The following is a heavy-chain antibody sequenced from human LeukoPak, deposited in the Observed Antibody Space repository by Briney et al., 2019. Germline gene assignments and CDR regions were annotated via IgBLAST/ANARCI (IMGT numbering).Heavy chain of an antibody. Sequence: GGSLRLSCAASGFTFSDYYMSWIRQAPGKGLEWVSYISSSGSTIYYADSVKGRFTISRDSAKNSLYLQMNSLRAEDTAVFYLXXXXXLTVTPLYYYYGMDVWGQGTTVTVSS. D-gene: IGHD4-17*01. CDR3: XXXXXLTVTPLYYYYGMDV. CDR1: GFTFSDYY. CDR2: ISSSGSTI. J-gene: IGHJ6*02. V-gene: IGHV3-11*01.